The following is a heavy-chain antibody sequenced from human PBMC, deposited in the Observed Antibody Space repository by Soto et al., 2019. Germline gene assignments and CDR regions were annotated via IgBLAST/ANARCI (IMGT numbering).Heavy chain of an antibody. CDR3: ARVTTIFGVVTLYYFDY. J-gene: IGHJ4*02. CDR2: IYYSGST. D-gene: IGHD3-3*01. CDR1: GGSISSYY. V-gene: IGHV4-59*01. Sequence: SGTLSLTCTGSGGSISSYYWSWIRQPPGKGLEWIGYIYYSGSTNYNPSLKSRVTISVDTSKNQFSLKLSSVTAADTAVYYCARVTTIFGVVTLYYFDYWGQGTLVTVSS.